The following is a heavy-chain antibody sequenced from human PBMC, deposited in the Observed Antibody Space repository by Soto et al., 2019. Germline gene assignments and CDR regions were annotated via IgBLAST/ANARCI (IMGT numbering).Heavy chain of an antibody. CDR1: GFAFNTYG. CDR3: ARIQLDTIMALDY. Sequence: QVQLVESGGGVVQPGKSLRLSCAASGFAFNTYGFLWVRQAPGKGLEWVAVIWSDGNNEYYADSVKGRFTISRDSSKNTLYLQMNSLRAEDTAVYYCARIQLDTIMALDYWGQGTLVTVSS. J-gene: IGHJ4*02. V-gene: IGHV3-33*01. CDR2: IWSDGNNE. D-gene: IGHD1-1*01.